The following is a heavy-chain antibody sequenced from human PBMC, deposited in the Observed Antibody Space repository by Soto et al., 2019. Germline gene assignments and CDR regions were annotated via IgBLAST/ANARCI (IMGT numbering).Heavy chain of an antibody. CDR1: DGSISSVGYS. CDR3: ARRLGRSNYYGMDV. CDR2: IYYGGGT. Sequence: SEPMSLTCAVSDGSISSVGYSWSWIRQPPGKGLEWIGSIYYGGGTYYNPSLKSRVTISVDTSKNQFSLKLSSVTAADTAVYYCARRLGRSNYYGMDVWGQGTTVTVSS. V-gene: IGHV4-30-2*03. J-gene: IGHJ6*02.